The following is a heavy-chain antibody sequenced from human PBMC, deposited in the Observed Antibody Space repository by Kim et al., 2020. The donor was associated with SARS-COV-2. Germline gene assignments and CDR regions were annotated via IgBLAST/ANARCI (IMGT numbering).Heavy chain of an antibody. Sequence: GESQKISCKGSGYSFTSYWISWVRQMPGKGLEWMGRIDPSDSYTNYSPSFQGHVTISADKSISTAYLQWSSLKASDTAMYYCARHTYYYGSGSYSRRYYYYGMDVWGQGTTVTVSS. CDR1: GYSFTSYW. CDR3: ARHTYYYGSGSYSRRYYYYGMDV. V-gene: IGHV5-10-1*01. J-gene: IGHJ6*02. CDR2: IDPSDSYT. D-gene: IGHD3-10*01.